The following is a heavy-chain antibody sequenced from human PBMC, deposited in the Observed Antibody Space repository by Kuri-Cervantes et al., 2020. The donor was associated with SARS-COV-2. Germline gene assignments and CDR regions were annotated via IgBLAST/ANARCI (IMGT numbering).Heavy chain of an antibody. CDR3: ARVKPYYDSSGYSPPHYYYYYMDV. CDR1: GGSISSSSYY. D-gene: IGHD3-22*01. J-gene: IGHJ6*03. CDR2: IYYSGST. V-gene: IGHV4-61*05. Sequence: SETLSLTCTVSGGSISSSSYYWGWIRQPPGKGLEWIGYIYYSGSTNYNPSLKSRVTISVDTSKNQFSLKLSSVTAADTAVYYCARVKPYYDSSGYSPPHYYYYYMDVWGKGTTVTVSS.